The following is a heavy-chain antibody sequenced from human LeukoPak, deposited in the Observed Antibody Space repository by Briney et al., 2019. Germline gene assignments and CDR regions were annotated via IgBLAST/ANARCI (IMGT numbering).Heavy chain of an antibody. Sequence: ASVKVSCKASGYTFTSYYMHWVRQASGQGLEWMGIINPSGGSTSYAQKFQGRVTMTRDTSTSTVYMELSSLRSEDTAVYYCASEDVVAATFKYWGQGTLVTVSS. CDR3: ASEDVVAATFKY. CDR2: INPSGGST. V-gene: IGHV1-46*01. J-gene: IGHJ4*02. D-gene: IGHD2-15*01. CDR1: GYTFTSYY.